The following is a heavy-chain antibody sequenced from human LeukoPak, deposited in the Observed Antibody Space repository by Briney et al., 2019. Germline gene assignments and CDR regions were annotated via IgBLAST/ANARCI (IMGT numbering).Heavy chain of an antibody. D-gene: IGHD3-9*01. J-gene: IGHJ4*02. CDR2: IHRAGRT. CDR3: GKTDIYFNPIGY. Sequence: PSETLSLTCAVSGVSISSSEWWIWVRQPPGQGLEWIGEIHRAGRTRYNPSLKSRVTISMDYSKNQFSLKLTSVTAADTAIYYCGKTDIYFNPIGYWGPGSLVTVSS. V-gene: IGHV4-4*02. CDR1: GVSISSSEW.